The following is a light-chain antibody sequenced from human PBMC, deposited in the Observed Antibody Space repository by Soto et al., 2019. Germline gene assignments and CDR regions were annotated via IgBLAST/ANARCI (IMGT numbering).Light chain of an antibody. Sequence: EIVLTQSPGTLSLSPGERATLSCRASQSVSSSYLAWYQHKPGQDPRLLIYGASTRATGIPDRFSGSVSGTDFTLTISRLAPEDFAVYFCQQFGSPFTFGPGTKVDLK. J-gene: IGKJ3*01. CDR2: GAS. CDR1: QSVSSSY. V-gene: IGKV3-20*01. CDR3: QQFGSPFT.